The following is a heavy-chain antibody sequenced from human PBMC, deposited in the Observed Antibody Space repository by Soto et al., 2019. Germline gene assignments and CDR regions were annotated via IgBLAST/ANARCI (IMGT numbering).Heavy chain of an antibody. J-gene: IGHJ4*02. V-gene: IGHV3-23*01. CDR3: AKWSKREYSSGPYGY. CDR2: ISVSGGST. CDR1: GFTFSSYA. D-gene: IGHD6-19*01. Sequence: GGSLRLSCAASGFTFSSYAMSWVRQAPGKGLELVSSISVSGGSTYYADSVNGRFTISRDNSKNQLYLQMHSLRAEDTAVYYCAKWSKREYSSGPYGYWGQGTLVTVSS.